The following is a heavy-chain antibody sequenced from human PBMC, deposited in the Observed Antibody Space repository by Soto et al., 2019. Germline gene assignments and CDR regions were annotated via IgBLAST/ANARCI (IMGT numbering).Heavy chain of an antibody. CDR2: ISGGGGST. J-gene: IGHJ4*02. CDR1: GFTFSSDA. D-gene: IGHD6-13*01. Sequence: EVQLLESGGGLVQPGGSLRLSCAASGFTFSSDAMSWVRQAPGKGLEWVSSISGGGGSTYYADSVKGRFTISRDNSKNTLYLQMISLRAEDTAVYYCAKRPRIAASGTYYCDYWGQGTLVTVSS. CDR3: AKRPRIAASGTYYCDY. V-gene: IGHV3-23*01.